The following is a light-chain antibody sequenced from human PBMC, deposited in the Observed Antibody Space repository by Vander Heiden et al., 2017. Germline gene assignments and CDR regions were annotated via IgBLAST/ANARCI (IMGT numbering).Light chain of an antibody. V-gene: IGLV1-47*02. CDR2: DNT. Sequence: QSVLTQPPSASGTPGQRVTISCSGSSSNIGINYVFWYQQLPGTAPKLLIYDNTHRPSGVLERFSCSKSGTSASLAISGLRSDDEADYYCAAWDDSLSGRVFGGGTKFTVL. CDR1: SSNIGINY. J-gene: IGLJ3*02. CDR3: AAWDDSLSGRV.